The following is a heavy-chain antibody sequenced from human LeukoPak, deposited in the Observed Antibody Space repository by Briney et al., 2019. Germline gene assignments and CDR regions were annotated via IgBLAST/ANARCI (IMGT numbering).Heavy chain of an antibody. Sequence: GGSLRLSCAASGFTFSDHYMDWVRQAPGEGLEWVGRSRNKANSYTTEYAASVKGRFTISRDVSKDSLYLQMNSLKTEDTAVYYCAKMVHTEQWLVPFDYWGQGTLVTVSS. D-gene: IGHD6-19*01. CDR3: AKMVHTEQWLVPFDY. J-gene: IGHJ4*02. CDR1: GFTFSDHY. V-gene: IGHV3-72*01. CDR2: SRNKANSYTT.